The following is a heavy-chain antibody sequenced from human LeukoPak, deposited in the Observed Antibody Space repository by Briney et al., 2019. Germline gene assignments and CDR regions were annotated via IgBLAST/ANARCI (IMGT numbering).Heavy chain of an antibody. Sequence: SETLSLTCTVSGGSISSFYWSXXRQPPGKGLEXIGYIYYSGSTSYNPSLKSRVTLSVDTSKHQFSLKLSSVTAADTAVYYCAKSTRTVTYYFDSWGQGTLVTVSS. J-gene: IGHJ4*02. D-gene: IGHD1-14*01. CDR3: AKSTRTVTYYFDS. V-gene: IGHV4-59*03. CDR1: GGSISSFY. CDR2: IYYSGST.